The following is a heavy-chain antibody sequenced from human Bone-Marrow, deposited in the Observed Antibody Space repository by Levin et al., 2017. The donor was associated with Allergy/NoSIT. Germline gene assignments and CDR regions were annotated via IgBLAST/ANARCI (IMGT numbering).Heavy chain of an antibody. V-gene: IGHV4-59*01. CDR3: ARAIPSGGNSYYYYYMGV. CDR1: GGSISSYY. CDR2: IYYNGKS. D-gene: IGHD4-23*01. Sequence: SETLSLTCTVSGGSISSYYWTWIRQAPEKRLEWIGYIYYNGKSNYNPSLKTRVSISIDTSKNLFSLSLSSVTAADSAIYYCARAIPSGGNSYYYYYMGVWGKGITVTVSS. J-gene: IGHJ6*03.